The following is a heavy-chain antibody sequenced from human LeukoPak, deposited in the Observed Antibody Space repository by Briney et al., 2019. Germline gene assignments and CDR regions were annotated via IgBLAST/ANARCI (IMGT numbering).Heavy chain of an antibody. J-gene: IGHJ4*02. Sequence: GGSLRLSCAASGFTFSSYWMSWVRQAPGKGLQWVANIKQDGSERYYVDSVKGRFTISRDNAKKSLYLQMNSLRAEDTAVYYCARDDNWNYEDYWGQGTLVTVSS. CDR1: GFTFSSYW. CDR2: IKQDGSER. V-gene: IGHV3-7*01. D-gene: IGHD1-7*01. CDR3: ARDDNWNYEDY.